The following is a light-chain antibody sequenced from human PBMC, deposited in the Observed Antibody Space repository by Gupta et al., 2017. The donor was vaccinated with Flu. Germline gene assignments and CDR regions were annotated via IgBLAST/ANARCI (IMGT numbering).Light chain of an antibody. Sequence: DIQMTQSPSTLSASVGDRVTITCRASQSINNWLAWYQQKPGKAPKLLIYKASRLESGVPSRFGGSGSGTEFTLTISSLQPDDFATYYCQQDNNYPFTFGGGTKVEIK. CDR1: QSINNW. J-gene: IGKJ4*01. CDR3: QQDNNYPFT. V-gene: IGKV1-5*03. CDR2: KAS.